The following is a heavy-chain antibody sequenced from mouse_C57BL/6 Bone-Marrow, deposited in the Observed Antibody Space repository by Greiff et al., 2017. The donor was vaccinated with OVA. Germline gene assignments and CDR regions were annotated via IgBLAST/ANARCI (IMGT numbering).Heavy chain of an antibody. CDR2: INPNNGGT. D-gene: IGHD2-5*01. CDR3: ARGGHSNYVMDD. CDR1: GYTFTDYN. J-gene: IGHJ4*01. V-gene: IGHV1-22*01. Sequence: EVQLQQSGPELVKPGASVKMSCKASGYTFTDYNMHWVKQSHGKSLEWIGYINPNNGGTSYNQKFKGKATLTVNKSSSTAYMELRSLTSEDSAVYYCARGGHSNYVMDDWGQGTSVTVSS.